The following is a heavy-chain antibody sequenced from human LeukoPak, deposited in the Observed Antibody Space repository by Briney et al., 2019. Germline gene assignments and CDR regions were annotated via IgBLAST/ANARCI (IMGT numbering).Heavy chain of an antibody. J-gene: IGHJ4*02. D-gene: IGHD3-9*01. CDR3: TRGSYDVLTGYSTLGEY. CDR2: IYYSGST. CDR1: GGSLSSSSYY. Sequence: SESLSLTCTVSGGSLSSSSYYWGWVRQPPGKGLEWIGNIYYSGSTYYNPSLKSRLTISLDTSQRHFSLRVSSVTAADTASYYCTRGSYDVLTGYSTLGEYWGQGTLVTDSS. V-gene: IGHV4-39*02.